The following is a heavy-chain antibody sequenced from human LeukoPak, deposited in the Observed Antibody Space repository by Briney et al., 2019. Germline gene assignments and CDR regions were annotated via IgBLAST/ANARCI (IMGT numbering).Heavy chain of an antibody. Sequence: PGGSLRLSCAAPGFTFSTSAIHWVRQASGKGLEWVGRIRSKADSYATTYAASVKGRFTISRDDSKNMADLQMNSLKTEDTAVYYCTRWGTRHDYWGQGTLVTVSS. V-gene: IGHV3-73*01. D-gene: IGHD1-14*01. CDR2: IRSKADSYAT. J-gene: IGHJ4*02. CDR1: GFTFSTSA. CDR3: TRWGTRHDY.